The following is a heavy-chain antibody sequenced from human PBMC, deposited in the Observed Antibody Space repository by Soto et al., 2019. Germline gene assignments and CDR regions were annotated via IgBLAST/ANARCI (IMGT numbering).Heavy chain of an antibody. V-gene: IGHV4-30-4*01. J-gene: IGHJ4*02. CDR1: GGSISSGDYY. Sequence: SETLSLTCTVPGGSISSGDYYWSWIRQPPGKGLEWIGYIYYSGSTYYNPSLKSRLTISVDTSKKQLSLKLSYVTAADTAVYYCARVGNSRLFDYWGQGALVTVSS. CDR2: IYYSGST. D-gene: IGHD1-1*01. CDR3: ARVGNSRLFDY.